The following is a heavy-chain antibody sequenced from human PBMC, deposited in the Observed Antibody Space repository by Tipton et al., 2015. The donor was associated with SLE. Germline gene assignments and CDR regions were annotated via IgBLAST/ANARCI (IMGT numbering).Heavy chain of an antibody. CDR1: GGSFGGYH. CDR2: INYSGST. Sequence: TLSLTCTIYGGSFGGYHWSWIRQAPGKGLQWIGEINYSGSTNYNPSLESRVTISIGTSKNQLSLKLSSVTAADTAVYYCARHLLEQWLNRHGMDVWGQGTTVTVSS. V-gene: IGHV4-34*01. CDR3: ARHLLEQWLNRHGMDV. J-gene: IGHJ6*02. D-gene: IGHD6-19*01.